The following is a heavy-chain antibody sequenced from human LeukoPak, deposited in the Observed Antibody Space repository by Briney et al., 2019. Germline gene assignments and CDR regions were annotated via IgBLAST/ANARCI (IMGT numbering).Heavy chain of an antibody. CDR2: IYHSGST. V-gene: IGHV4-4*02. J-gene: IGHJ3*02. Sequence: SETLSLTCTVSGGSISSSNWWSWVRQPPGKGLEWIGEIYHSGSTNYNPSLKRRVTISVDKSKNQFSLKLSSVTAADTAVYYCACGYYVVGKAPVAFDIWGQGTMVTVSS. CDR3: ACGYYVVGKAPVAFDI. CDR1: GGSISSSNW. D-gene: IGHD3-22*01.